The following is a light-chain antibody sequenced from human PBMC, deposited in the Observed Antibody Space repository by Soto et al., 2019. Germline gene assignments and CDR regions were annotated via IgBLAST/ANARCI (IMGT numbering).Light chain of an antibody. Sequence: DIQMTQSQSSLSASVGDRVTITCQASQDLSNYLNWYQQKPGKAPKLLIYDASNLETVGPSRFRGSGSGTDFTFTISSLQPEDSAKDYCQPYDNLPYTVGQGTKLEIK. V-gene: IGKV1-33*01. CDR3: QPYDNLPYT. CDR2: DAS. J-gene: IGKJ2*01. CDR1: QDLSNY.